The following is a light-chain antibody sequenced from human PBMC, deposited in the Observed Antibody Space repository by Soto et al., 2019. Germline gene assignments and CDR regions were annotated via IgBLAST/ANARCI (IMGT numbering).Light chain of an antibody. V-gene: IGLV4-69*01. CDR1: SGHSTYA. Sequence: QPVLTQSPSASASLGASVKLTCTLSSGHSTYAIAWHQQQPEKGPRYLMKLNSDGSHSKGDGIPHRFSGSSSGAERYLTIPSLQSQDEADYYCQTWGTGIQVIFGGGIKLTVL. CDR3: QTWGTGIQVI. CDR2: LNSDGSH. J-gene: IGLJ2*01.